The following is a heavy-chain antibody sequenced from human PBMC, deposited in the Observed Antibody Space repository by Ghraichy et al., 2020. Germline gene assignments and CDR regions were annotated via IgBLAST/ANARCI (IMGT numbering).Heavy chain of an antibody. J-gene: IGHJ6*02. Sequence: GGSLRLSCAASGFTFSKYGMQWVRQAPGKGLEWVAVISFDGSNRYYADSVKGRFTISRDNSKNTLYLQMNSLRAEDTAVYYCARDFDTSGFYYVARFGYYQDGMDVWGQGTTVTVSS. CDR3: ARDFDTSGFYYVARFGYYQDGMDV. D-gene: IGHD3-22*01. CDR1: GFTFSKYG. V-gene: IGHV3-30*03. CDR2: ISFDGSNR.